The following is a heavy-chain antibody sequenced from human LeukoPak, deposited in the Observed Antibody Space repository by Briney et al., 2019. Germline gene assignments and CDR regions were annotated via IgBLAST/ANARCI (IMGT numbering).Heavy chain of an antibody. CDR2: VYYSGST. Sequence: SETLSLTCTVSGDFITAYYWSWIRQPPGKGLEWIGYVYYSGSTEYDPSLRSRVTISLEMSKHQFSLNLTSVTAADTAVYYCASNTATVFDYWGQGALVTVSS. D-gene: IGHD2-21*02. CDR1: GDFITAYY. V-gene: IGHV4-59*01. J-gene: IGHJ4*02. CDR3: ASNTATVFDY.